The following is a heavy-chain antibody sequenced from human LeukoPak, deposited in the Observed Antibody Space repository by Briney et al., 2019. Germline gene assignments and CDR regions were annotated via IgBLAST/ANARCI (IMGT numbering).Heavy chain of an antibody. CDR2: ISGSGGST. CDR3: AKSYYGSGRGTYSDY. CDR1: GFTFSSYA. D-gene: IGHD3-10*01. J-gene: IGHJ4*02. Sequence: PGGSLRLSCAASGFTFSSYAMSWVRQAPGKGLEWVSAISGSGGSTYYADSVKGRFTISRDNSKNTLYLQMNSLRAEDTAVYYCAKSYYGSGRGTYSDYWGQGTLVTVSS. V-gene: IGHV3-23*01.